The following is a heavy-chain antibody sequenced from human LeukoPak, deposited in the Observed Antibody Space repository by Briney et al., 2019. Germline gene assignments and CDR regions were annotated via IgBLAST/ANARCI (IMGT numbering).Heavy chain of an antibody. V-gene: IGHV3-30*01. CDR1: GFAFSTYA. CDR2: ISYDGSDG. J-gene: IGHJ6*03. D-gene: IGHD6-25*01. Sequence: GGSLRLSCAASGFAFSTYAMHWVRQSPGKGLQWVAVISYDGSDGYYADSVKGRFTISRDNSKNTLYLQMNSLRTEDTAVYYCARDQWDIPALFYYYMDVWGKGTTVTVAS. CDR3: ARDQWDIPALFYYYMDV.